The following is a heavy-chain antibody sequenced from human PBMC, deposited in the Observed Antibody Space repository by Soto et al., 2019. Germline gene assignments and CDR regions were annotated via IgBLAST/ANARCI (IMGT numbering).Heavy chain of an antibody. CDR2: INSDESST. V-gene: IGHV3-74*01. CDR1: GFTFSSYW. CDR3: ARRNYSNYVGYYYGMDV. Sequence: PGGSLRLSWAASGFTFSSYWMHWVRQAPGKGLVWVSRINSDESSTSYADSVKGRFTISRDNAKNTLYLQMNSLRAEDTAVYYCARRNYSNYVGYYYGMDVWGQGTTVTVSS. J-gene: IGHJ6*02. D-gene: IGHD4-4*01.